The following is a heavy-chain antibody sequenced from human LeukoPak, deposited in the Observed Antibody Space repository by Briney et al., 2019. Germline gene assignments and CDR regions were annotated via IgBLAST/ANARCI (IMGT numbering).Heavy chain of an antibody. CDR2: ISSASNTI. CDR3: ARGGWFGDYNWFDP. Sequence: PGGSLRLSCAASGFTFSSYSMNWVRQAPGKGLEWVSYISSASNTIYYADSVKGRFTISRDNAKNSLYLQMNSLRAEDTAMYYCARGGWFGDYNWFDPWGQGTLVTVSP. D-gene: IGHD3-10*01. J-gene: IGHJ5*02. V-gene: IGHV3-48*01. CDR1: GFTFSSYS.